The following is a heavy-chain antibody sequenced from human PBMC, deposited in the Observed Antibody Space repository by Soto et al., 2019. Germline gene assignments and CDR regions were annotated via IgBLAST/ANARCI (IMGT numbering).Heavy chain of an antibody. D-gene: IGHD2-15*01. J-gene: IGHJ5*01. Sequence: TLSLTCSVSGDSISTVDYFWAWIRQPPGQTLEYIGYIYKSATTYYNPSFESRVAISLDTSKSQSSLTVTSVTAGDTAVYFCARGRYCLTGSCFPNWFDSWGRGTLVTVSS. V-gene: IGHV4-30-4*01. CDR3: ARGRYCLTGSCFPNWFDS. CDR1: GDSISTVDYF. CDR2: IYKSATT.